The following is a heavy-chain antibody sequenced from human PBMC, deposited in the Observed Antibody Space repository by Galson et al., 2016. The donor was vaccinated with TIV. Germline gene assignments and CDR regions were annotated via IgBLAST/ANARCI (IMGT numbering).Heavy chain of an antibody. D-gene: IGHD1-1*01. CDR1: GYSFTGSW. J-gene: IGHJ6*02. Sequence: QSGAEVKKPGESLKISCKGSGYSFTGSWIDWVRQVPGKGLEWMGVIYPGDSDTKCSPAFHGHVTISVATSISTAFLEWSSLKASDTAIYYCARRGREETNEGGLDGWGQGTTVIVSS. V-gene: IGHV5-51*01. CDR3: ARRGREETNEGGLDG. CDR2: IYPGDSDT.